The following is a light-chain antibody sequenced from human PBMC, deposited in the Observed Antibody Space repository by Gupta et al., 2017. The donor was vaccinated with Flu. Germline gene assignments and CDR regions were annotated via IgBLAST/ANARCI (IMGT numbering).Light chain of an antibody. CDR1: SSDVGGYNY. J-gene: IGLJ3*02. Sequence: QSALTQPDSESRTPGQSCTLSCSGTSSDVGGYNYISWYQQPPGKAPKLMIYEVIKRPSGVSNRCAGSKSGNTASLTISGLQAEDEADYYCSSDTSSSTWVFGGGTKLTVL. CDR2: EVI. V-gene: IGLV2-14*01. CDR3: SSDTSSSTWV.